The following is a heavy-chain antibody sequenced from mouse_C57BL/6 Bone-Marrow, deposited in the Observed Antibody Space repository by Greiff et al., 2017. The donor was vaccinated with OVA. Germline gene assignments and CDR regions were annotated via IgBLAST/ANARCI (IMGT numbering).Heavy chain of an antibody. J-gene: IGHJ2*01. CDR2: IYPGDGDT. CDR3: ARSGKYDRRIFDY. V-gene: IGHV1-82*01. Sequence: QVQLQQPGAELVKPGASVKMSCKASGYAFSSSWMNWVKQRPGKGLEWIGRIYPGDGDTNYNGKFKGKATLTADKSSSTAYMQLSSLTSEDSAVYFCARSGKYDRRIFDYWGQGTTLTVSS. D-gene: IGHD2-3*01. CDR1: GYAFSSSW.